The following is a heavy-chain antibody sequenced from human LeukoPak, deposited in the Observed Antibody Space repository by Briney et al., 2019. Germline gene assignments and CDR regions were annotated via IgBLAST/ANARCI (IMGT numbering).Heavy chain of an antibody. V-gene: IGHV1-8*01. J-gene: IGHJ4*02. Sequence: GASVKVSCKASGYTFTSYDINWVRQATGQGLEWMGWMNPNSGNTGYAQKFQGRVTMTRNTSISTAYMELSSLRFEDTAVYYCAREFRDYDILTGYYRAVDYWGQGTLVTVSS. CDR3: AREFRDYDILTGYYRAVDY. CDR2: MNPNSGNT. D-gene: IGHD3-9*01. CDR1: GYTFTSYD.